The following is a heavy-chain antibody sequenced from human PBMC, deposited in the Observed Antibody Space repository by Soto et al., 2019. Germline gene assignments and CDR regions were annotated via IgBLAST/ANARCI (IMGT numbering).Heavy chain of an antibody. CDR2: ISGSGGST. Sequence: GGSLRLSCAASGFTFSSYAMSWVRQAPGKGLEWVSAISGSGGSTYYADSVKGRFTISRDNSKNTLYLQMNSLRAEDTAVYYCAKGWPYDYIWGSYRYFDGDFDYWGQGTLVTVSS. CDR3: AKGWPYDYIWGSYRYFDGDFDY. CDR1: GFTFSSYA. J-gene: IGHJ4*02. V-gene: IGHV3-23*01. D-gene: IGHD3-16*02.